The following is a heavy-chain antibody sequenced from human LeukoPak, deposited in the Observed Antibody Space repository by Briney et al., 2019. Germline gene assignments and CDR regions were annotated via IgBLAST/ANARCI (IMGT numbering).Heavy chain of an antibody. J-gene: IGHJ4*02. CDR2: IYSGGST. V-gene: IGHV3-53*01. D-gene: IGHD3-22*01. CDR3: ARATYYYDSSGYYVFYFDN. Sequence: GGSLRLSCAASGFTVSSNYMSWVRQAPGKGLEWVSVIYSGGSTYYANSVKGRFTISRDNSKNTLYLQMNSLRAEDTAVYYCARATYYYDSSGYYVFYFDNWGQGTLVTVSS. CDR1: GFTVSSNY.